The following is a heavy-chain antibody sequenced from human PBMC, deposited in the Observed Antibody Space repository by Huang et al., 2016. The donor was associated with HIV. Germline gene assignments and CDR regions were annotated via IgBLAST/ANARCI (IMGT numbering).Heavy chain of an antibody. J-gene: IGHJ3*02. D-gene: IGHD5-18*01. CDR3: ARAKDTWDAYDI. CDR1: GFPFNNHA. CDR2: ISNDGRNN. Sequence: QVQLVESGGGVVQPGRSLRLSCAASGFPFNNHAMHGVRQAPGKGLDWVAGISNDGRNNYYADSVKGRFTISRDSSKSTLFLHMTSLRTEDTAVYYCARAKDTWDAYDIWGQGTMVIVSS. V-gene: IGHV3-30*04.